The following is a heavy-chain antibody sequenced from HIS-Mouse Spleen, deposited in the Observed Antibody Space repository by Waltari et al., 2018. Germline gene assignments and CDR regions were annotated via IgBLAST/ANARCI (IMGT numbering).Heavy chain of an antibody. Sequence: QVQLVQSGAEVKKPGASVKVSCKASGYPFTGYYMHWVGRAPGKVLEWMGWFNLTRGGTNYEQKFQGRVTMTRETSISTAYMELSRLRSDDTAVYYCARDQDSLGYWGQGTLVTVSS. D-gene: IGHD2-15*01. CDR1: GYPFTGYY. CDR3: ARDQDSLGY. CDR2: FNLTRGGT. J-gene: IGHJ4*02. V-gene: IGHV1-2*02.